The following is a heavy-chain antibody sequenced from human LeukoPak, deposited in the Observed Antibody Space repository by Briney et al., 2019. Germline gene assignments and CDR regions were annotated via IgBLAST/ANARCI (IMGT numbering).Heavy chain of an antibody. CDR1: GGVISSYY. D-gene: IGHD3-22*01. CDR2: MYYSGST. Sequence: SETLSLTCTVSGGVISSYYWSWIRQPPGKGLEWIGSMYYSGSTNYKPSLKSRVTISVDTSKNQFSLKLSSVTAADTAVYYCARHAYYYDRSGSYEAFDIWGQGTMVTVSS. CDR3: ARHAYYYDRSGSYEAFDI. V-gene: IGHV4-59*08. J-gene: IGHJ3*02.